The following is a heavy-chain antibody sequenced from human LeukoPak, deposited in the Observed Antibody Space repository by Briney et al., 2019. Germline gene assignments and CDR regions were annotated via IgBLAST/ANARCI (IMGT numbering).Heavy chain of an antibody. J-gene: IGHJ4*02. V-gene: IGHV3-30*04. CDR3: ARVQSTMVRGVTPLNY. CDR2: ISYDGSNK. CDR1: GFTFSSYA. Sequence: PGGSLRLSCAASGFTFSSYAMHWVRQAPGKGLEWVAVISYDGSNKYYADSVKGRFTIPRDNSKNTLYLQMNSLRAEDTAVYCCARVQSTMVRGVTPLNYWGQGTLVTVSS. D-gene: IGHD3-10*01.